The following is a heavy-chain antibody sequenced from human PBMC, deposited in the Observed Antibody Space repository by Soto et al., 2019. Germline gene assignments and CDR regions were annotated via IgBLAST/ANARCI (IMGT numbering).Heavy chain of an antibody. CDR1: GYTFNNYF. CDR2: SHVGPGTT. V-gene: IGHV1-46*02. J-gene: IGHJ4*02. Sequence: VQLEQSGAEVKKPGASMKVSCQASGYTFNNYFIHWVRQPPGQGLEWMGVSHVGPGTTRYAHKFYGRVIVPRATSTSTVYLELSILVSEDTALSFCPRESGGNQYFAFWGQGTLVTVSS. D-gene: IGHD4-4*01. CDR3: PRESGGNQYFAF.